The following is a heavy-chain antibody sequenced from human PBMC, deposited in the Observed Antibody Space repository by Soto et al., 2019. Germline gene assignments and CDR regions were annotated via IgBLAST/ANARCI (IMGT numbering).Heavy chain of an antibody. CDR3: ARSTGRPNWFDP. CDR2: IYYSGST. D-gene: IGHD1-1*01. V-gene: IGHV4-61*01. Sequence: SETLSLTCTVSGGSVSSGIYYWSWIRQPPGKGLEWIGYIYYSGSTNYNPSLKSRVTISVDTSKNQFSLKLSSVTAADTAVYYCARSTGRPNWFDPWGQGTLVTVSS. CDR1: GGSVSSGIYY. J-gene: IGHJ5*02.